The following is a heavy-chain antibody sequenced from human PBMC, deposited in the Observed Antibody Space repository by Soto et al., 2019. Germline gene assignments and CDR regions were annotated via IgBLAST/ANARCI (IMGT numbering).Heavy chain of an antibody. CDR3: ARDLYYYDSSGYYVWFDP. Sequence: ASVKVSFKASGYTFTSYYMHWVRQAPGQGLEWMGIINPSGGSTSYAQKFQGRVTMTRDTSTSTVYMELSSLRSEDTAVYYCARDLYYYDSSGYYVWFDPWGQGTLVTVSS. J-gene: IGHJ5*02. V-gene: IGHV1-46*01. CDR1: GYTFTSYY. D-gene: IGHD3-22*01. CDR2: INPSGGST.